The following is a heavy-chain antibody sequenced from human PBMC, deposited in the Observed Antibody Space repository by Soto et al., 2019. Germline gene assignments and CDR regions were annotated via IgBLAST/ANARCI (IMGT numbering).Heavy chain of an antibody. Sequence: SETLSLTCSVSGDSMRGYHFYWGWIRQAPGKGLEWIGSAYFSGGNTYYSPSLKSRVSISVDTSKNEFSLRLTSLTAADTAVYFCAYGSSSDWIDYWGRGTLVTVS. CDR1: GDSMRGYHFY. CDR3: AYGSSSDWIDY. CDR2: AYFSGGNT. J-gene: IGHJ4*02. D-gene: IGHD6-25*01. V-gene: IGHV4-39*01.